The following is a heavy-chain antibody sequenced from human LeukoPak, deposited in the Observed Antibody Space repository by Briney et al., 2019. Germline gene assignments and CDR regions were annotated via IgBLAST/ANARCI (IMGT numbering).Heavy chain of an antibody. CDR3: ARANGNGDYDSLNYYYGMDV. CDR2: FSAYNGNT. Sequence: ASVKVSCKASGYTFASYVISWVRQAPGQGLEWMGWFSAYNGNTNYAQKLQGRVTMTTDTSTSTAYMELRSLRSDDTAVYYCARANGNGDYDSLNYYYGMDVWGQGTTVTVSS. CDR1: GYTFASYV. J-gene: IGHJ6*02. V-gene: IGHV1-18*01. D-gene: IGHD4-17*01.